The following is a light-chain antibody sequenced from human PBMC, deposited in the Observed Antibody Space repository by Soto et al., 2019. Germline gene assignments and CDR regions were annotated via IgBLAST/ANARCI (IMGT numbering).Light chain of an antibody. V-gene: IGLV2-8*01. J-gene: IGLJ1*01. CDR1: SSDVGGYNY. CDR3: SSYAGSNNYV. CDR2: DVS. Sequence: QSVLTQPPSASGSPGQSVTISCTGTSSDVGGYNYVSWYQHHPGKAPKLMIYDVSKRPSGVPDRFSGSKSDNTASLTVSGLQAEDEADYYCSSYAGSNNYVFGTGTKVTVL.